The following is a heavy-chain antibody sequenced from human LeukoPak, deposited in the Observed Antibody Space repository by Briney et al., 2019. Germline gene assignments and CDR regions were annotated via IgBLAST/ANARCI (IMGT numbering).Heavy chain of an antibody. Sequence: SVKVSCKASGGTFSSYAISWVRQAPGQGLEWMGGIIPIFGTANYAQKFQGRVTMTRDMSTSTVYMELSSLRSEDTAVYYCARSTDYYDSSGYYLDYWGQGTLVTVSS. CDR3: ARSTDYYDSSGYYLDY. J-gene: IGHJ4*02. CDR2: IIPIFGTA. CDR1: GGTFSSYA. D-gene: IGHD3-22*01. V-gene: IGHV1-69*05.